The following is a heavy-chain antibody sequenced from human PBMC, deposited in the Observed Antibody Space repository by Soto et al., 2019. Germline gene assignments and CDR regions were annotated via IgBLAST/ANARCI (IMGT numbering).Heavy chain of an antibody. CDR3: ARDGTVVAAGYYGMDV. CDR2: ICYSGST. J-gene: IGHJ6*02. D-gene: IGHD2-21*01. CDR1: GGSITNYY. V-gene: IGHV4-59*01. Sequence: SETLSLTCTVSGGSITNYYWSWIRQPPGKGLEWIGFICYSGSTNYNPSLKSRVTISVATSKNQVSLKLSSVTAADTAVYYCARDGTVVAAGYYGMDVWGQGTTVTVSS.